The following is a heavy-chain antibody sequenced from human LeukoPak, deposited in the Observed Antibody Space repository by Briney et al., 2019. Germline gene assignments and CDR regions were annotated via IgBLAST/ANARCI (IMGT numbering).Heavy chain of an antibody. CDR2: IIPIFGTA. Sequence: SVKVSCKASGGTFSSYAISWVRQAPGQGLEWMGGIIPIFGTANYALKFQGRVTITADESTSTAYKELSSLRSDDTAVYYCARGGITGTTRGPTRLNDAFDIWGQGTLVTVSS. V-gene: IGHV1-69*13. CDR1: GGTFSSYA. D-gene: IGHD1-20*01. J-gene: IGHJ3*02. CDR3: ARGGITGTTRGPTRLNDAFDI.